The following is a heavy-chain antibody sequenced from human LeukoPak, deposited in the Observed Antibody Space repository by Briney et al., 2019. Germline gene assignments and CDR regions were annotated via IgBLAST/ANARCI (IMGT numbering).Heavy chain of an antibody. CDR1: GGSISSSSYY. CDR3: ARDKSRTYGSADAFDI. CDR2: IYYSGST. V-gene: IGHV4-39*07. J-gene: IGHJ3*02. D-gene: IGHD3-10*01. Sequence: SETLSLTCTVSGGSISSSSYYWGWIRQPPGKGLEWIGSIYYSGSTYYNPSLKSRVTISVDTSKNQFFLKLSSVTAADTAVYYCARDKSRTYGSADAFDIWGQGTMVTVSS.